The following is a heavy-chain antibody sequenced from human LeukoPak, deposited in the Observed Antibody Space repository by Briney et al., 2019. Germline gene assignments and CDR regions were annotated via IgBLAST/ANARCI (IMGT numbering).Heavy chain of an antibody. J-gene: IGHJ4*02. V-gene: IGHV4-59*01. Sequence: SETLSLTCTVSGASIRSYYWSWTRQTPGKGLEWIGYIYHTGSTKYNPSLKSRVTISIDTSKNHFSLTLTSVTAADTAVYYCSTDSPTGFDHWRQGALVTVSS. CDR3: STDSPTGFDH. D-gene: IGHD2-8*02. CDR1: GASIRSYY. CDR2: IYHTGST.